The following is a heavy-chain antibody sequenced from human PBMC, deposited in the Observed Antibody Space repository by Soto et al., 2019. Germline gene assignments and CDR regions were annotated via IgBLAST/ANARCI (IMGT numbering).Heavy chain of an antibody. D-gene: IGHD3-22*01. CDR3: ARGRYYDS. Sequence: QVQLQQWGAGLLKPSETLSLTCAVYGGSFSGYYWSWIRQPPGKGLEWIGEINHSGSTNYNPSLKSRVTISVDTSKNQFSLKLSSVTAADTAVYSCARGRYYDSWGQGTLVTVSS. CDR1: GGSFSGYY. V-gene: IGHV4-34*01. CDR2: INHSGST. J-gene: IGHJ4*02.